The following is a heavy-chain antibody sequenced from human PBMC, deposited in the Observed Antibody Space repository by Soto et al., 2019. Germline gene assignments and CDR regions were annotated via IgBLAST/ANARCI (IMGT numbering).Heavy chain of an antibody. CDR2: ISGDGSST. CDR3: ARSLPGTYGAIHL. D-gene: IGHD1-7*01. CDR1: EFTFRSYW. J-gene: IGHJ4*03. V-gene: IGHV3-74*01. Sequence: VSLRLSCAASEFTFRSYWMHWVRQSPGRGLVWVSRISGDGSSTNYADSVKGRFTISRDNAKNTVYLQIDSLRAEDTAVYYCARSLPGTYGAIHLCGQGTIVTLSS.